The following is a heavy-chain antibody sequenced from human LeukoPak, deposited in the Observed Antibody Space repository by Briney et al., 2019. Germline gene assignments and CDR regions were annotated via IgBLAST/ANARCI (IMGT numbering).Heavy chain of an antibody. Sequence: ASVKVSCKASGYTFTSYYMHWVRQAPGQGLEWMGIINPSGGSTSYAQKFQGRVTMTRDTSTSTVYVELSSLRSEDTAVYYCARVSAAYYDFWSGYQPPIYYYYGMVVWGQGTTVTVSS. CDR2: INPSGGST. CDR3: ARVSAAYYDFWSGYQPPIYYYYGMVV. V-gene: IGHV1-46*01. D-gene: IGHD3-3*01. CDR1: GYTFTSYY. J-gene: IGHJ6*02.